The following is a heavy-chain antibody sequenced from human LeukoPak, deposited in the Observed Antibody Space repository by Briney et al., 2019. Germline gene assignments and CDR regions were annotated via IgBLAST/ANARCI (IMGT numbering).Heavy chain of an antibody. CDR3: TTSLRFLEWSKNAFDI. V-gene: IGHV3-23*01. Sequence: GGSLRLSCTASGFTFSSYAMYWVRQAPGKGLEWVPGIFGSGGSAHYAGSVKGRFTISRDNSQNTVYLQMNSLKTEDTAVYYCTTSLRFLEWSKNAFDIWGQGTMVTVSS. CDR2: IFGSGGSA. CDR1: GFTFSSYA. D-gene: IGHD3-3*01. J-gene: IGHJ3*02.